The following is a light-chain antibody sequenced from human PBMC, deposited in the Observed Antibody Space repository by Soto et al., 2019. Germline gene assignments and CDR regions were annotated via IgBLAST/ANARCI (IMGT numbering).Light chain of an antibody. CDR3: SSYRSDSSYV. Sequence: QSVLTQPASVSGSPGQSITISCTGTSSDVGLYDYVSWYQQHPGKAPQLMIYAVSNRPSGVSNRFSASKSGNTASLFISELQAEDEAAYYCSSYRSDSSYVFGSGTKVTVL. J-gene: IGLJ1*01. CDR2: AVS. V-gene: IGLV2-14*01. CDR1: SSDVGLYDY.